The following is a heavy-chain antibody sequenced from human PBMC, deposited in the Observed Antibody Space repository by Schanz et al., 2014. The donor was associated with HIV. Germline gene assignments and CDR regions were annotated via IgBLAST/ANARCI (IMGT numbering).Heavy chain of an antibody. D-gene: IGHD3-10*01. J-gene: IGHJ6*01. CDR3: ARGQFGELFYGMDV. V-gene: IGHV4-59*01. CDR1: GASISSYY. Sequence: QVQLQESGPGLVKPSETLSLTCTVSGASISSYYWSWIRQPPGKGLEWTGYAHHSGSTNYNPSLKSRATISLDMSKNQVSLKLSSVTAADTAVYFCARGQFGELFYGMDVWGHGTAVTVSS. CDR2: AHHSGST.